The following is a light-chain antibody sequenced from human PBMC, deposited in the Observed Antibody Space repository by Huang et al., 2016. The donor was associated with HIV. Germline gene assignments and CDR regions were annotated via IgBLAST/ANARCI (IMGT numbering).Light chain of an antibody. Sequence: EVVMTQSPATLSVSPGERATLSCRAIQSVRTKLAWYQHKPGHAPRLFMYGASTRVTAIPARFSGSWSGTEFTLTISRLQSEDFAVYYCQHYNNWPPFTFGPGTKVDIK. CDR3: QHYNNWPPFT. V-gene: IGKV3-15*01. CDR2: GAS. CDR1: QSVRTK. J-gene: IGKJ3*01.